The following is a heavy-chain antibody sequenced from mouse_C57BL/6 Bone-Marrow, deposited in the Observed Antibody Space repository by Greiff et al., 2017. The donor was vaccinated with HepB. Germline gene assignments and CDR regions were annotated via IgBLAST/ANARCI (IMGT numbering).Heavy chain of an antibody. V-gene: IGHV1-81*01. D-gene: IGHD2-5*01. CDR2: IYPRSGNT. Sequence: VQLQQSGAELARPGASVKLSCKASGYTFTSYGISWVKQRTGQGLEWIGEIYPRSGNTYYNEKFKGKATLTADKSSSTAYMELRSLTSEDSAVYFCARAYDSNPWFAYWGQGTLVTVSA. CDR1: GYTFTSYG. J-gene: IGHJ3*01. CDR3: ARAYDSNPWFAY.